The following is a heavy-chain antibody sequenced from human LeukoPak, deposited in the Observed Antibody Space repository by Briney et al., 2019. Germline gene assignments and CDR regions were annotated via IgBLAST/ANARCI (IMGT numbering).Heavy chain of an antibody. V-gene: IGHV3-15*01. CDR2: IKSKTDGGTT. D-gene: IGHD5-18*01. CDR1: GFTFSNAW. Sequence: GGSLRLSCAASGFTFSNAWMSWVRQAPGKGLEWVGRIKSKTDGGTTDYAAPVKGRFTISRDDSKNTLYLQMNSLKTEDTAVYYCTTEDVDTATVTEYWGQGTLVTVSS. CDR3: TTEDVDTATVTEY. J-gene: IGHJ4*02.